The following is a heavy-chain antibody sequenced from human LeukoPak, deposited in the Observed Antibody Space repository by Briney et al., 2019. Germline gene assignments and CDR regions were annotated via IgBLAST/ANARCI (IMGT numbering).Heavy chain of an antibody. D-gene: IGHD3-10*01. CDR1: GFTFSSYW. CDR3: ARSTSGTHDAFDI. V-gene: IGHV3-74*01. Sequence: GGSLRLSCAGSGFTFSSYWMHWVRQAPGKGLVWVARINSDGSSTSYADSVKGRFTISRDNAKNTLYLQMNSLRAEDTAVYYCARSTSGTHDAFDISGQGTMVTVSS. J-gene: IGHJ3*02. CDR2: INSDGSST.